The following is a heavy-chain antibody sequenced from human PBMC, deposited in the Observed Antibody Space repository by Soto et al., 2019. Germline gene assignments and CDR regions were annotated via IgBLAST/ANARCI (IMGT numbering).Heavy chain of an antibody. V-gene: IGHV3-23*01. CDR2: ISGSGDST. Sequence: EVQLLESGGGLVQPGGSLRLSCAISGFTFSSYAMSWVRQAPGKGLEWVSDISGSGDSTHYADSVKGRFTISRDNSKNTLHLQMNSLRAEGTAIYYCGESAFISGWYFDLWGRGTLVTVSS. CDR1: GFTFSSYA. J-gene: IGHJ2*01. D-gene: IGHD3-10*01. CDR3: GESAFISGWYFDL.